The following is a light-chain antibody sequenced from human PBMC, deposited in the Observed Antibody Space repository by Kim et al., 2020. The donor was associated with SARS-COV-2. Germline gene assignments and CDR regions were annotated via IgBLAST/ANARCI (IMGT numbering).Light chain of an antibody. CDR2: RNN. CDR3: AAWEDSLSGVV. J-gene: IGLJ2*01. CDR1: SSDHGSDN. V-gene: IGLV1-47*01. Sequence: GQRVTISWLGISSDHGSDNVYWNQQRPGTAPKLLIYRNNQRPSGVPDRFSGSKSGTSASLAISGLRSEDEADYYCAAWEDSLSGVVFGGGTQLTVL.